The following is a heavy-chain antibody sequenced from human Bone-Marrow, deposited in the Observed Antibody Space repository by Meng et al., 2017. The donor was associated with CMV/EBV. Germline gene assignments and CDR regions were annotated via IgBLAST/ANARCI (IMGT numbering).Heavy chain of an antibody. V-gene: IGHV1-2*02. D-gene: IGHD2-8*02. CDR2: INPNRGGT. J-gene: IGHJ3*02. Sequence: ASVKVSCKASGYTFTSYGISWVRQAPGQGLEWMGWINPNRGGTNYAQKFQGRVTMTRDTSINTAYMELSRLRSDDTAVYFCARGRGVDIVLVDAFDIWGQGTMVTVSS. CDR1: GYTFTSYG. CDR3: ARGRGVDIVLVDAFDI.